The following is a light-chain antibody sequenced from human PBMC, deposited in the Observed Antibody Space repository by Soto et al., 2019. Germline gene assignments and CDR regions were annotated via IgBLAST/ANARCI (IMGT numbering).Light chain of an antibody. CDR1: QSISSY. Sequence: DIQMTQSPSSLSASVGDRVTITCRASQSISSYLNWYQQKPGKAPKLLIYAASSLQSGVPSRFSSSGSGTDFSLTIRTLQPEDFATYYCQQSYSTPPWTFGQGTKVEIK. CDR2: AAS. CDR3: QQSYSTPPWT. V-gene: IGKV1-39*01. J-gene: IGKJ1*01.